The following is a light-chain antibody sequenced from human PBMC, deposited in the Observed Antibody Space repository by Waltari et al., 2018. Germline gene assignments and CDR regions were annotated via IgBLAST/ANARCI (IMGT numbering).Light chain of an antibody. CDR3: MQGKNLRA. J-gene: IGKJ1*01. Sequence: EIVMTQTPLSLSVTPGQSASISCKSSRSLLDDNGKSYLFWYRQKPGQSPQLLIYEASSRFSGVPDRFSGSGSGTDFTLKISRVEAEDVGVYYCMQGKNLRAFGQGTKVEI. CDR2: EAS. V-gene: IGKV2-29*03. CDR1: RSLLDDNGKSY.